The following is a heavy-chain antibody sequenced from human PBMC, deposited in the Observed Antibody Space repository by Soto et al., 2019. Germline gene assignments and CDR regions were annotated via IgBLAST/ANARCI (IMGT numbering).Heavy chain of an antibody. V-gene: IGHV3-30*03. CDR2: ISPDGSNK. D-gene: IGHD6-19*01. J-gene: IGHJ5*02. CDR3: ATPRSSLQWPPFDP. CDR1: GFTFSSYG. Sequence: QVKLVESGGGVVQPGRSLRLSCAASGFTFSSYGMHWVRQAPGKGLEWVAVISPDGSNKDYADSVKGRFTISRDNSKNTLYLQMNILRVEDTAVYYCATPRSSLQWPPFDPWGHGTLVTVSS.